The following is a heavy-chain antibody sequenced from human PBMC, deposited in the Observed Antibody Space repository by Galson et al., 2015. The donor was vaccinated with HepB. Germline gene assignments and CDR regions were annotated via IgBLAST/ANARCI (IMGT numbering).Heavy chain of an antibody. Sequence: CAISGDSVSSHSVWNWIRQYPSRGLEWLGRTYYRSQWVYEYAEFVKGRITINPDASKNQFSLYLNSVTPEDTAVYYCVRGWNDVWPRFDPWGQGTLVTVSS. CDR2: TYYRSQWVY. V-gene: IGHV6-1*01. CDR3: VRGWNDVWPRFDP. J-gene: IGHJ5*02. CDR1: GDSVSSHSV. D-gene: IGHD1-1*01.